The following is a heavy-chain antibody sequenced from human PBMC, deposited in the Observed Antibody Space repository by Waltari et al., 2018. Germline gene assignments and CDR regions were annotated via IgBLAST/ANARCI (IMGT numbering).Heavy chain of an antibody. D-gene: IGHD3-16*01. CDR3: ARRGGYWYFDL. Sequence: TNYNPSLKSRVTISVDKSKNQFSLKLSSVTAADTAVYYCARRGGYWYFDLWGRGTLVTVSS. V-gene: IGHV4-4*02. J-gene: IGHJ2*01. CDR2: T.